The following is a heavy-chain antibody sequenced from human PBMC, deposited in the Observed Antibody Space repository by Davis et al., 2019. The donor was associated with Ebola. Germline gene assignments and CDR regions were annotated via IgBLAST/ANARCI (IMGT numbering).Heavy chain of an antibody. CDR3: AGNYAKSAFDM. CDR2: ISYDGSHK. V-gene: IGHV3-30*03. Sequence: GESLKISCAASGFTFSNYDMHWARQAPGKGLQWVAVISYDGSHKFYADSVKDRFTVSRDDSKNTLYLQMNSLGVDDTALYYCAGNYAKSAFDMWGPGTRVTVSS. J-gene: IGHJ3*02. CDR1: GFTFSNYD. D-gene: IGHD1-7*01.